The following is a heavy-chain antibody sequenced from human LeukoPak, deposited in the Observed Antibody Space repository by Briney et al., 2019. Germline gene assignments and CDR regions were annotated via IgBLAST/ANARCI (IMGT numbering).Heavy chain of an antibody. V-gene: IGHV4-38-2*01. CDR1: GYSISIGYY. Sequence: SETLCLTCAVSGYSISIGYYWSWIRQPPGKGLEWIGSIYHSGSTYYNPSLKSRVTISVDTSKNQFSLKLSSVTAADTAVYYCARGSNYYFDYRGQGTLVTVSS. D-gene: IGHD6-13*01. CDR3: ARGSNYYFDY. J-gene: IGHJ4*02. CDR2: IYHSGST.